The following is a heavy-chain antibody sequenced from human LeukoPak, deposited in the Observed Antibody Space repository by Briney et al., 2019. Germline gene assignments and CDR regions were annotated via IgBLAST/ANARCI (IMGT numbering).Heavy chain of an antibody. CDR2: ISGSGGST. CDR3: ARAKGPYSGSWYPPYY. Sequence: PGGSLRLSCAASGFTFSSYAMSWVRQAPGKGLEWVSAISGSGGSTYYADSVKGQFTISRDNSKNTLYLQMNSLRAEDTAVYYCARAKGPYSGSWYPPYYWGQGILVTVSS. D-gene: IGHD6-13*01. CDR1: GFTFSSYA. V-gene: IGHV3-23*01. J-gene: IGHJ4*02.